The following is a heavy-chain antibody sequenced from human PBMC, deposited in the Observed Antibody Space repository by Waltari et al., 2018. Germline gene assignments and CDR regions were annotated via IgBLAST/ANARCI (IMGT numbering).Heavy chain of an antibody. CDR1: GFTFSSYA. D-gene: IGHD3-10*01. CDR3: ATDSGILDLDH. V-gene: IGHV3-7*01. CDR2: IKQDGSEK. Sequence: EVQLVESGGGLVQPGGSLRLSCAASGFTFSSYAMHWVRQAPGKGLQWVANIKQDGSEKYYVDSVTGRFTISRDNAKNSLYLQMNSLRAEDTAVYYCATDSGILDLDHWGQGTQVTVSS. J-gene: IGHJ4*02.